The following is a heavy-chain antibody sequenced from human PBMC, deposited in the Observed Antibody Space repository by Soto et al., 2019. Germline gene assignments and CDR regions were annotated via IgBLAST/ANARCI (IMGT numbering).Heavy chain of an antibody. Sequence: EVQLLESGGGLVQRGGSLRLSCAASGFPFSSYVMSWVRQAPGKGLEWVSGISGGGSNTFYPDSVKGRFTISRDNSKNTLLLQMNSLGAEDTAVYYCAKDSNKYSSSLRGRYFDYWGQGIGVTVSS. CDR3: AKDSNKYSSSLRGRYFDY. V-gene: IGHV3-23*01. CDR2: ISGGGSNT. J-gene: IGHJ4*02. D-gene: IGHD4-4*01. CDR1: GFPFSSYV.